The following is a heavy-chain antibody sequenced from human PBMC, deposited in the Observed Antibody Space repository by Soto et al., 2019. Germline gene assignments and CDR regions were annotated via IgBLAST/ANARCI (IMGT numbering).Heavy chain of an antibody. D-gene: IGHD3-10*01. V-gene: IGHV4-4*02. Sequence: SETLSLTCAVSGVSISSGNWWTWVRQSPQRGLEYIGEIFHDGTANYYPSFERRVAISVDTSKNQFSLKLTSVTAADTAIYFCARLVYDTRLNYMYFDFWGQGTLVTVYS. J-gene: IGHJ4*02. CDR1: GVSISSGNW. CDR2: IFHDGTA. CDR3: ARLVYDTRLNYMYFDF.